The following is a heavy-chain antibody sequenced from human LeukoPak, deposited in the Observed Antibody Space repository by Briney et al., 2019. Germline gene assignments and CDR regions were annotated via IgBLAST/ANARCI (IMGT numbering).Heavy chain of an antibody. CDR2: IYTSGNT. J-gene: IGHJ5*02. CDR1: GGSISSGSYY. V-gene: IGHV4-61*02. Sequence: DPSETLSLTCTVSGGSISSGSYYWSWIRQPAGEGLEWIGRIYTSGNTNYNPSLKSRVTISVDTSKNQFSLKLSSVTAADTAVYYCARGSYSGSYYWFDPWGQGTLVTVSS. D-gene: IGHD1-26*01. CDR3: ARGSYSGSYYWFDP.